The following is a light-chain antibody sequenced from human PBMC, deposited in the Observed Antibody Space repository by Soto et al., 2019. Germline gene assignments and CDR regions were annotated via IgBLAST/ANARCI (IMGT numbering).Light chain of an antibody. V-gene: IGKV1-5*01. Sequence: DIQMTQSPSTLSASVGDRVTITCRASQSISSWLAWYQQKPGKAPKLLIYDASSLESGVPSRFSGSGSGTEFTLTISSLQPEDFATYYCQQYNSWTFGQGTKVEI. CDR3: QQYNSWT. CDR2: DAS. J-gene: IGKJ1*01. CDR1: QSISSW.